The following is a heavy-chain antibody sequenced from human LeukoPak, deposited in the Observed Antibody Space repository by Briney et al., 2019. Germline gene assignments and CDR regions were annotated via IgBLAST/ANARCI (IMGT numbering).Heavy chain of an antibody. Sequence: TSETLSLTCAVYGGSFSGYYWSWIRQPPGKGLEWIGEINHCGSTNYNPSLKSRVTISVDTSKNQFSLKLSSVTAADTAVYYCARRYSSGSRLYYYMDVWGKGTTVTVSS. J-gene: IGHJ6*03. CDR1: GGSFSGYY. CDR3: ARRYSSGSRLYYYMDV. CDR2: INHCGST. D-gene: IGHD6-19*01. V-gene: IGHV4-34*01.